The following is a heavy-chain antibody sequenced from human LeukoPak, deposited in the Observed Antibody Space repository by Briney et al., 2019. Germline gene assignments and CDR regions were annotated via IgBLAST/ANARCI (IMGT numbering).Heavy chain of an antibody. CDR3: ARITMVRGVIYYYYMDV. CDR2: INHSGST. J-gene: IGHJ6*03. D-gene: IGHD3-10*01. CDR1: GGSFSGYY. Sequence: PSETLSLTCAVYGGSFSGYYWRWIPQPPGKGLEWIGEINHSGSTNYNPSLKSRVTISVDTSKNQFSLKLSSVTAADTAVYYCARITMVRGVIYYYYMDVWGKGTTVTVSS. V-gene: IGHV4-34*01.